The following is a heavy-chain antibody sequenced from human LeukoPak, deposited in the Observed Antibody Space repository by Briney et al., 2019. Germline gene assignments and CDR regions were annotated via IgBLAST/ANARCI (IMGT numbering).Heavy chain of an antibody. J-gene: IGHJ3*02. V-gene: IGHV1-46*01. D-gene: IGHD2-21*02. Sequence: GASVKVSCKASGYTFTSYYMHWLRRAPGQGLEYMGIIDPSVATTSYAQNFQGRVTMTRDTSTSTVYMELSSLRSEDTAVYYCAVGLLVTRALNDAFDIWGQGTMVTVSS. CDR3: AVGLLVTRALNDAFDI. CDR2: IDPSVATT. CDR1: GYTFTSYY.